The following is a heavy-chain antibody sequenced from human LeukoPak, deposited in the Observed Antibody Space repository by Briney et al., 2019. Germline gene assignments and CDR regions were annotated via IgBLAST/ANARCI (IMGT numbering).Heavy chain of an antibody. V-gene: IGHV3-23*01. CDR1: GFTFSIYA. J-gene: IGHJ4*02. CDR2: ISGSGGST. Sequence: GGSLRLSCAASGFTFSIYAMSWVRQAPGKGLEWVSAISGSGGSTYYADSVKGRFTISRDNSKDTLYLQMNSLRAEDTAVYYCAKSVIGRGSSWYLSSWFDYWGQGTLVTVSS. D-gene: IGHD6-13*01. CDR3: AKSVIGRGSSWYLSSWFDY.